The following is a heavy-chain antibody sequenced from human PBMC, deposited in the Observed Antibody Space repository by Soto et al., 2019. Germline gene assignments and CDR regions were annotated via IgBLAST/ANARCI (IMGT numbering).Heavy chain of an antibody. D-gene: IGHD1-26*01. V-gene: IGHV3-48*01. CDR2: ISSSSSTI. CDR3: AREEGLLNWFDP. CDR1: GFTFSSYS. J-gene: IGHJ5*02. Sequence: EVQLVESGGGLVQPGGSLRLSCAASGFTFSSYSMNWVRQAPGKGLEWVSYISSSSSTIYYADSVKGRFTISRDNAKNSLYMQMNSLRADDTAVSECAREEGLLNWFDPGGQGTLVTVSS.